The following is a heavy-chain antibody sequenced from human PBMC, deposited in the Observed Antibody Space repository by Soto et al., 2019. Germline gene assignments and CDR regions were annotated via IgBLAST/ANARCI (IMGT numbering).Heavy chain of an antibody. V-gene: IGHV3-30*18. CDR2: ISYDGSNK. CDR1: GFTFSDYG. D-gene: IGHD2-15*01. J-gene: IGHJ4*02. CDR3: AKDRRCCSGGICYGGLDY. Sequence: QVQLVESGGGVAQPGRSLRLSCAASGFTFSDYGMHWVREAPGKGLEWVAVISYDGSNKYYADSVKGRFTISRDNSKNTLYVQMNSLRAEDTAVYYCAKDRRCCSGGICYGGLDYWGQGTLVTVSS.